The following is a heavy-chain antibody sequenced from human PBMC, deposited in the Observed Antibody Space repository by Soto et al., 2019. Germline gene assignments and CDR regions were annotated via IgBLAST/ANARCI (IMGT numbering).Heavy chain of an antibody. D-gene: IGHD2-2*01. CDR1: GGSISSSSYY. CDR3: ARLVCSSTSCAVDY. V-gene: IGHV4-39*01. CDR2: IYYSGST. Sequence: QLQLQESGPGLVKPSETLSLTCTVSGGSISSSSYYWGWIRQPPGKGLEWIGSIYYSGSTYYNPSLKSRVTISVDTSKNQFSLKLSSVTAADTAVYYCARLVCSSTSCAVDYWGQGTLVTVSS. J-gene: IGHJ4*02.